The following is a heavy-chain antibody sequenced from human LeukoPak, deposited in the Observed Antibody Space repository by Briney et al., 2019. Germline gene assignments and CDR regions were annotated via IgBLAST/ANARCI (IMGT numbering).Heavy chain of an antibody. J-gene: IGHJ5*02. Sequence: GGSLRLSCAASGFTFSSNGMHWVRQAPGKGLEWVAFIQSDGIDKYYADSVKGRFTISRDNSKNTLYLQLNSLRTEDTAVYYCARDRRGYSGYDSGYGGLFDPWGQGTLVTVSS. CDR2: IQSDGIDK. CDR1: GFTFSSNG. D-gene: IGHD5-12*01. CDR3: ARDRRGYSGYDSGYGGLFDP. V-gene: IGHV3-30*02.